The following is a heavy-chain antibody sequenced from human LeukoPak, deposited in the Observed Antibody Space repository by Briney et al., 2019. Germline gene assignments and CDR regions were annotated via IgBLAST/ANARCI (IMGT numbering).Heavy chain of an antibody. D-gene: IGHD6-13*01. CDR2: IYYSGST. CDR3: ARAPRIAAAGPLFDY. J-gene: IGHJ4*02. V-gene: IGHV4-59*01. CDR1: GGSISSYY. Sequence: SETLSLTCTVSGGSISSYYWSWIRQPPGKGLEWIGYIYYSGSTNYNPSLKSRVTISVDTSKNQFSLKLSSVTAAGTAVYYCARAPRIAAAGPLFDYWGQGTLVTVSS.